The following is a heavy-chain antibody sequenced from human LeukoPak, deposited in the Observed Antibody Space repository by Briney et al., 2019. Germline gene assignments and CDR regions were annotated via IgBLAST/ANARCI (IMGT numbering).Heavy chain of an antibody. V-gene: IGHV1-69*13. J-gene: IGHJ4*02. D-gene: IGHD3-16*01. CDR2: IIPIFGTA. CDR3: AVRVGGPIITFGGVMYYFDY. CDR1: GGTFSSYA. Sequence: SVKVSCRASGGTFSSYAISWVRQAPGQGFEWMGGIIPIFGTADYAQKFQGRVTITADESTSTAYMELSSLRSEDTAVYYCAVRVGGPIITFGGVMYYFDYWGQGTLVTVSS.